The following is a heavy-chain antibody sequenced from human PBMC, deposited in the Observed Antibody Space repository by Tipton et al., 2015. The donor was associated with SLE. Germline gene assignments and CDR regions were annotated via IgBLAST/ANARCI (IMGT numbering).Heavy chain of an antibody. V-gene: IGHV3-30-3*01. J-gene: IGHJ5*02. CDR2: ISYDGSNK. CDR3: AKDVVVVVAGWFDP. D-gene: IGHD2-15*01. CDR1: GFTFSSYG. Sequence: SLRLSCAASGFTFSSYGMHWVRQAPGKGLEWVAVISYDGSNKYCADSVKGRFTISRDNSKNTLYLQMNSLRAEDTAVYYCAKDVVVVVAGWFDPWGQGTLVTVSS.